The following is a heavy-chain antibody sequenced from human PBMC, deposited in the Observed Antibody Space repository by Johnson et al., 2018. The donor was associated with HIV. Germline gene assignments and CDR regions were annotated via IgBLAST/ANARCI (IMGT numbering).Heavy chain of an antibody. V-gene: IGHV3-23*04. CDR3: AKRNRLSIAARKDAFDI. CDR1: GFTFSSYG. D-gene: IGHD6-6*01. J-gene: IGHJ3*02. Sequence: VQLVESGGGVVQPGRSLRLSCAASGFTFSSYGMHWVRQAPGKGLEWVSAISGSGGSTYYADSVKGRFTISRDNSKNTLYLQMNSLRAEDRAVYYCAKRNRLSIAARKDAFDIWGQGTMVTVSS. CDR2: ISGSGGST.